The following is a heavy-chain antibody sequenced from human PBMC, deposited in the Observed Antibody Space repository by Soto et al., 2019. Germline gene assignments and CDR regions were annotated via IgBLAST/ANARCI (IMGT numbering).Heavy chain of an antibody. Sequence: QVQLQESGPGLVKPSETLSLTCTISGGSFSSDYWTWIRQPPGKGLEWIGYIYFSGVTNYNPSLKSRVTLSVDTSKNQFSLTLSSVTAADTAVYYCASRNGRWLQYCSFDLWGRGTLVTVSS. CDR2: IYFSGVT. CDR3: ASRNGRWLQYCSFDL. CDR1: GGSFSSDY. V-gene: IGHV4-59*08. D-gene: IGHD4-4*01. J-gene: IGHJ2*01.